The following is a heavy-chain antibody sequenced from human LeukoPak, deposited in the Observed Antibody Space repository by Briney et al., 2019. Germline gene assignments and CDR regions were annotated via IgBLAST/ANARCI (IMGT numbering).Heavy chain of an antibody. D-gene: IGHD2-2*01. CDR1: GGSISSYY. CDR3: ARLHCSSTSCSDAFDI. J-gene: IGHJ3*02. CDR2: IYTSGST. V-gene: IGHV4-4*07. Sequence: SETLSLTCTVSGGSISSYYWSWIRQPAGKGLEWIGRIYTSGSTNYNPSLKSRVTMSVYTSKNQFPLKLSSVTAADTAVYYCARLHCSSTSCSDAFDIWGQGTMVTVSS.